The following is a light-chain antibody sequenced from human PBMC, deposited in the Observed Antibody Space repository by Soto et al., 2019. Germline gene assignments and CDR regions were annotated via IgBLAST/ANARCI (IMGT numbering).Light chain of an antibody. J-gene: IGKJ1*01. V-gene: IGKV1-39*01. Sequence: DIQMTQSPSSLSASVGDRVTITCRASQSISRYLNWYQQKPGKAPKLLIYXTSSLQSGVPSRFSGSGSGTDFTLTISSPQPEDFATYYCKQKYSTWTFGQGTKGDIK. CDR2: XTS. CDR3: KQKYSTWT. CDR1: QSISRY.